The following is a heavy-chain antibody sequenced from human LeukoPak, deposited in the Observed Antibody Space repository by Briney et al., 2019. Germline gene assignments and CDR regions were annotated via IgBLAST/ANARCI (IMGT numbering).Heavy chain of an antibody. D-gene: IGHD3-16*02. Sequence: SETLSLTCTVSGGSISSSSYYWGWIRQPPGKGLEWIGSIYYSGSTYYNPSLKSRVTISVDTSKNQFSLKLSSVTAADTAVYYCARIYYVWGSYRYHGYWGQGTLVTVSS. J-gene: IGHJ4*02. V-gene: IGHV4-39*01. CDR2: IYYSGST. CDR3: ARIYYVWGSYRYHGY. CDR1: GGSISSSSYY.